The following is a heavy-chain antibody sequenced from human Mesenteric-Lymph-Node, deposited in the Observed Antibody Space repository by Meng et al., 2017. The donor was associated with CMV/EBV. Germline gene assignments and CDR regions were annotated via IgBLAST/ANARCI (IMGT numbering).Heavy chain of an antibody. Sequence: GESLKISCAASGFTFSSYWMHLVRQAPGKGLGWVSRINSDGSSKSYADSVKGRFTISRDNAKNTLYLQMNSLRAEDTAVYYCARGLERIDYWGQGTLVTVSS. D-gene: IGHD1-1*01. CDR2: INSDGSSK. CDR3: ARGLERIDY. J-gene: IGHJ4*02. V-gene: IGHV3-74*01. CDR1: GFTFSSYW.